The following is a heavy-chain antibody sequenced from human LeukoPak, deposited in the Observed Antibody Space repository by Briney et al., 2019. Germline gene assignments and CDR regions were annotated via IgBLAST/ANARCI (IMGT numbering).Heavy chain of an antibody. D-gene: IGHD6-13*01. CDR3: ARVGVAAAGTWWFDP. CDR1: GGSISSYY. V-gene: IGHV4-59*01. CDR2: IYYSGST. J-gene: IGHJ5*02. Sequence: SETLSLTCTVSGGSISSYYWSWIRQPPGKGLEWIGYIYYSGSTNYNPSLKSRVTISVDTSKNQFSLKLSSVTAADTAVYYCARVGVAAAGTWWFDPWGRGTLVTVSS.